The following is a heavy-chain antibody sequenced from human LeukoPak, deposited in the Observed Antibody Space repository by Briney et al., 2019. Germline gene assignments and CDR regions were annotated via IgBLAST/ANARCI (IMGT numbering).Heavy chain of an antibody. CDR1: GFTFSTYT. V-gene: IGHV3-48*02. CDR2: ISSTGGGI. Sequence: GGSLRLSCAASGFTFSTYTMNWVRQAPGKGLEWLSYISSTGGGIYHAGSVKGRFTVSRDNAKNSLYLQMNSLRDEDTAVYYCARGKNTAVAGFDFWGQGTLVTVSS. J-gene: IGHJ4*02. D-gene: IGHD6-19*01. CDR3: ARGKNTAVAGFDF.